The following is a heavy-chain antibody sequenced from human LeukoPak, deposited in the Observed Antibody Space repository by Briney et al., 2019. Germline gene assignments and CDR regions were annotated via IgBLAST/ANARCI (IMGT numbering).Heavy chain of an antibody. Sequence: DSVKVSCKASGYTFTGYYMHRVRQAPGQGLEWMGWMNPNSGNTGYAQKFQGRVTITRNTSISTAYMELSSLRSEDTAVYYCARSATVTNYYYYMDVWGKGTTVTVSS. V-gene: IGHV1-8*03. D-gene: IGHD4-17*01. J-gene: IGHJ6*03. CDR3: ARSATVTNYYYYMDV. CDR2: MNPNSGNT. CDR1: GYTFTGYY.